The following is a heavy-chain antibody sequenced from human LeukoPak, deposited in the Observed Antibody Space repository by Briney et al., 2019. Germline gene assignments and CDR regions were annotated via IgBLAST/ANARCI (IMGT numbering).Heavy chain of an antibody. CDR2: SSGYSTYNGNT. J-gene: IGHJ5*02. D-gene: IGHD3-10*01. V-gene: IGHV1-18*01. CDR1: GYTGTSYG. Sequence: GASVTLSCTASGYTGTSYGISWERQGPGQGPGWMGWSSGYSTYNGNTNYAQKFQGRVTMTEDTSTDTAYMELSSLRSEDTAVYYCATDPLGYYYGSGSYYRPRNWFDPWGQGTLVTVSS. CDR3: ATDPLGYYYGSGSYYRPRNWFDP.